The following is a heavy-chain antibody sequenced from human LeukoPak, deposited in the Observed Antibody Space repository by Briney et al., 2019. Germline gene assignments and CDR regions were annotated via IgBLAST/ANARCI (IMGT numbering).Heavy chain of an antibody. D-gene: IGHD2-2*01. J-gene: IGHJ4*02. CDR3: ARHGKKYQLLIDY. V-gene: IGHV4-34*01. CDR1: GGSLNGHY. CDR2: SGHRGGT. Sequence: PSETLSLTCAVYGGSLNGHYWSWIRQPPGKGLEWIWESGHRGGTKFNPSLKSRVTIPVDTSKNQFSLKLSSVTAADTAVYYCARHGKKYQLLIDYWGQGTLVTVSS.